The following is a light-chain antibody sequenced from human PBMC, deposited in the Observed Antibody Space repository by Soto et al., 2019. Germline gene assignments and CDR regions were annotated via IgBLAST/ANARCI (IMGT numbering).Light chain of an antibody. Sequence: QSALTQPASVSGSPGQSITISCTGTSNDDGGDDYVSWYQQYPGKAPKLMIYDVTNRPSGVSLRFSGSKSGNTASLTISGLQAEDEADYYCSAHTVRSTGVFGTGTKLTVL. CDR2: DVT. J-gene: IGLJ1*01. CDR1: SNDDGGDDY. CDR3: SAHTVRSTGV. V-gene: IGLV2-14*03.